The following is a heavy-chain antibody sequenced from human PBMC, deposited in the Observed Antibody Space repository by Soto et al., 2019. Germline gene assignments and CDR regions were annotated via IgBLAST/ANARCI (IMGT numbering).Heavy chain of an antibody. V-gene: IGHV4-59*01. CDR2: VYYSGST. J-gene: IGHJ4*02. CDR3: AKYRRTDAEGYRLDF. Sequence: PSETLSLTCTLSGGSISGYYLSWIRQPPGKGLEWIGYVYYSGSTKYNPSLESRVTISVDMSNNQFSLMLTSVTAADTAVYYCAKYRRTDAEGYRLDFWGQGTLVTVS. CDR1: GGSISGYY. D-gene: IGHD5-12*01.